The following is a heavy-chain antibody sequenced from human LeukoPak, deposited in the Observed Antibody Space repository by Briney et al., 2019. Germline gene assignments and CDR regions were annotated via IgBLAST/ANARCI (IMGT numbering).Heavy chain of an antibody. CDR1: GYTLTELS. CDR3: ATDVAYCGGDCYSFDY. D-gene: IGHD2-21*02. Sequence: ASVKVSCKVSGYTLTELSMHWVRRAPGKGLEWMGGFDPEDGETIYAQKFQGRVTMTEDTSTDTAYMELSSLRSEDTAVYYCATDVAYCGGDCYSFDYWGQGTLVTVSS. V-gene: IGHV1-24*01. CDR2: FDPEDGET. J-gene: IGHJ4*02.